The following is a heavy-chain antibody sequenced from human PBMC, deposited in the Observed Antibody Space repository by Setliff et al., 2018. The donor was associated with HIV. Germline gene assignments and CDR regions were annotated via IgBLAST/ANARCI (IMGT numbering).Heavy chain of an antibody. D-gene: IGHD4-17*01. J-gene: IGHJ4*02. CDR1: GGSFSNYY. Sequence: PSETLSLTCTVYGGSFSNYYTNWIRQPPGKGLEWIGELSPSGTTRSNPSLQSRVTISLDTSNNQFSLKLSSVTAADTAMYYCASFFVTTVTNQDYWGQGTPVTVSS. V-gene: IGHV4-34*01. CDR2: LSPSGTT. CDR3: ASFFVTTVTNQDY.